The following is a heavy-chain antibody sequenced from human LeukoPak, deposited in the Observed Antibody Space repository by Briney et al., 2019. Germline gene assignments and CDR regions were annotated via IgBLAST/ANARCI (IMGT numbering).Heavy chain of an antibody. CDR1: GFTFSSYS. J-gene: IGHJ5*02. D-gene: IGHD3-3*01. CDR3: ARDPNGFLGWLPSFNWFDP. Sequence: GGSLRLSCAASGFTFSSYSMNWVRQAPGKGLEWVSSISSSSSYIYYADSVKGRFTISRDNAKNSLYLQMNSLRAEDTAVYYCARDPNGFLGWLPSFNWFDPWGQGTLVTVSS. V-gene: IGHV3-21*01. CDR2: ISSSSSYI.